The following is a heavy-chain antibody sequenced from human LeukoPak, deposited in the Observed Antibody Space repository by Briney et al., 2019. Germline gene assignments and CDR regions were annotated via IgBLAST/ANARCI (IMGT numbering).Heavy chain of an antibody. D-gene: IGHD4-23*01. CDR2: ISGSGGST. CDR3: AKDLRLSVGTSPFDY. CDR1: GFTFSSYG. J-gene: IGHJ4*02. Sequence: GGTLRLSCAASGFTFSSYGMSWVRQAPGKGLEWVSAISGSGGSTYYADSVKVRFTISRDNSKNTLYLQMNSLRADDTALYYCAKDLRLSVGTSPFDYWGQGTLVTVSS. V-gene: IGHV3-23*01.